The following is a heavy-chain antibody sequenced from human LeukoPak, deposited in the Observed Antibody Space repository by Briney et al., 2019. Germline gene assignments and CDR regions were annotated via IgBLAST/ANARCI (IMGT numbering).Heavy chain of an antibody. J-gene: IGHJ6*02. CDR2: ISGSGGST. CDR1: GFTFSSYA. V-gene: IGHV3-23*01. CDR3: ARGHYGLDV. Sequence: SGGSLRLSCAASGFTFSSYAMSWVRQAPGKGLEWVSAISGSGGSTYYADSVKGRFTISRDNSKNSLYLQMNTLRVEDTAVYHCARGHYGLDVWGQGTTVTVSS.